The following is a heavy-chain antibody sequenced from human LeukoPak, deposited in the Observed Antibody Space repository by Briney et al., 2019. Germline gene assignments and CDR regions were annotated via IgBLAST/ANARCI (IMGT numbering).Heavy chain of an antibody. CDR3: ARVGILVTPPYYYYYMDV. Sequence: SETLSLTCTVSGGSISSSSYYWGWIRQPPGKGLEWIGYIYYSGSTNYNPSLKSRVTISVDTSKNQFSLKLSSVTAADTAVYYCARVGILVTPPYYYYYMDVWGKGTTVTVSS. CDR1: GGSISSSSYY. D-gene: IGHD5-18*01. V-gene: IGHV4-61*05. CDR2: IYYSGST. J-gene: IGHJ6*03.